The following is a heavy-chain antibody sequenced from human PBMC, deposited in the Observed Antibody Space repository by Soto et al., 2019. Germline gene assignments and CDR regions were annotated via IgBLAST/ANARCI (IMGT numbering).Heavy chain of an antibody. CDR1: GDSINNADYY. CDR2: IYYSGTT. J-gene: IGHJ3*02. V-gene: IGHV4-31*03. Sequence: QVQLQESGPGLVKSSQTLSLNCSVSGDSINNADYYWRWIRQHAGQGLEWIGYIYYSGTTYYNPSLQSRVTTSMDTSKNQFSLEVSSVTAADTAVYYCARDRWHALDIRGQGTMVTVSS. CDR3: ARDRWHALDI. D-gene: IGHD2-15*01.